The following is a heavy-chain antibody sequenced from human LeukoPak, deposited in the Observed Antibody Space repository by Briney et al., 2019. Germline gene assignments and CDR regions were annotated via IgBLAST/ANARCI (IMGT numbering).Heavy chain of an antibody. CDR2: IYYSGST. D-gene: IGHD5-18*01. CDR1: GGSISSYY. CDR3: ARGPYGYPDY. J-gene: IGHJ4*02. Sequence: PSETLSLTCTVSGGSISSYYWSWIRQPPGKGLEWIGYIYYSGSTNYNPSLKSRVTISVDTSKNQFSLKLSSVTAADTAVYYCARGPYGYPDYWRQGTLVTVSS. V-gene: IGHV4-59*08.